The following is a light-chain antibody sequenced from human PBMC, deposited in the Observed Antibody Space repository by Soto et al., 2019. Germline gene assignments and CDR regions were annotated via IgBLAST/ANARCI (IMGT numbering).Light chain of an antibody. CDR3: QQYNDWPPLT. J-gene: IGKJ4*02. Sequence: DIVTTQSPVSLPVTPGEPASISCRSSQSLLHSNGYNYLDWYLQKPGQSPQLLIYVGSNRASGVPDRFSGSGSGTEFTPTISSLQSEDYAVYYCQQYNDWPPLTFGGGTKVDSK. CDR1: QSLLHSNGYNY. V-gene: IGKV2-28*01. CDR2: VGS.